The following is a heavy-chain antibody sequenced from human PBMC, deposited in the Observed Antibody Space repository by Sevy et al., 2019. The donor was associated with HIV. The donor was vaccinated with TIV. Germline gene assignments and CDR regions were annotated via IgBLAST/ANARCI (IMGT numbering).Heavy chain of an antibody. Sequence: ASVKVSCKASGGTFSSYAISWVRQAPGQGLEWMGGIIPTFGTANYAQKFQGRVTITADESTSTAYMELSSLRSEDTAVYYCARDGTDYYDSSGYLKWFDPWGQGTLVTVSS. D-gene: IGHD3-22*01. J-gene: IGHJ5*02. CDR2: IIPTFGTA. CDR3: ARDGTDYYDSSGYLKWFDP. V-gene: IGHV1-69*13. CDR1: GGTFSSYA.